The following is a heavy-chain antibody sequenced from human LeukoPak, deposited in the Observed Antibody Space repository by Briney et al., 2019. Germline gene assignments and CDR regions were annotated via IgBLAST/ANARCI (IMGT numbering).Heavy chain of an antibody. J-gene: IGHJ4*02. CDR2: INSNGGST. V-gene: IGHV3-64*02. CDR3: ARKINWGFDY. Sequence: GGSLRLSCAASGFTFSTYAMYWVRQAPGKGLEYVLGINSNGGSTNYADSVKGRFTISRDNSKNTLYLQMGSLRAEDMAVYYCARKINWGFDYWGQGTPVTVSS. CDR1: GFTFSTYA. D-gene: IGHD7-27*01.